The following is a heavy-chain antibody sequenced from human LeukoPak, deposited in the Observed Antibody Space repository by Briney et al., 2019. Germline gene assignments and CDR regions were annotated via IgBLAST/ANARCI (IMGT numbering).Heavy chain of an antibody. J-gene: IGHJ4*02. CDR2: FGTRSSSI. D-gene: IGHD3-16*01. CDR3: ARENDQGFDY. Sequence: GWSLRLSCAASGFTFSNYAMNWVRQAPGKGLEWVSSFGTRSSSIYYAHSVTGRFIVSRDNAKNSLFLQMNSLRAEDTAVYYCARENDQGFDYWGQGTLVTVSS. CDR1: GFTFSNYA. V-gene: IGHV3-21*01.